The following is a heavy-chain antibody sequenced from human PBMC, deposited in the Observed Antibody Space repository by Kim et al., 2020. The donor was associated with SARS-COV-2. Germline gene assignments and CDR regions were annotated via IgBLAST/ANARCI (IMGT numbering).Heavy chain of an antibody. CDR2: IYYSGST. J-gene: IGHJ4*02. CDR1: GGSISSGGYY. Sequence: SETLSLTCTVSGGSISSGGYYWSWIRQHPGKGLEWIGYIYYSGSTYYNPSLKSRVTISVDPSKNQFSLKLSSVTAADTAVYHCASRCVGYSYGYRLCDYWGQGTLVTVSS. D-gene: IGHD5-18*01. CDR3: ASRCVGYSYGYRLCDY. V-gene: IGHV4-31*03.